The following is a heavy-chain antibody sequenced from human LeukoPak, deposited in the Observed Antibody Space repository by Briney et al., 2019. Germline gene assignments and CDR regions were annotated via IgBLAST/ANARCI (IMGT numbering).Heavy chain of an antibody. Sequence: GGSLRLSCAAFGFTFSSYAMSWVRQAPGKGLEWVSAISGSGGSTYYADSVKGRFTISRDNSKNTLYLQMNSLRAEDTAVYYCAKLSLSGRSQSADYWGQGTLVTVSS. CDR1: GFTFSSYA. CDR2: ISGSGGST. CDR3: AKLSLSGRSQSADY. V-gene: IGHV3-23*01. J-gene: IGHJ4*02. D-gene: IGHD3-10*01.